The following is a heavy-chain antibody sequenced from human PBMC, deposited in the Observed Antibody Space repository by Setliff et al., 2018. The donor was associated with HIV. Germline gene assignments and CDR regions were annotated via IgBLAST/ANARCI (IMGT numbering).Heavy chain of an antibody. J-gene: IGHJ5*02. CDR2: IYTSGST. D-gene: IGHD4-17*01. CDR3: ARSPRLRGGHNWFDP. CDR1: GGSISSGSYY. V-gene: IGHV4-61*09. Sequence: SETLSLTCTVSGGSISSGSYYWSWIRQPAGKGLEWIGHIYTSGSTNYNPSLKSRVTISEDTSKHQFSLKLTSVTAADTAVYYCARSPRLRGGHNWFDPGGQGTLVTVSS.